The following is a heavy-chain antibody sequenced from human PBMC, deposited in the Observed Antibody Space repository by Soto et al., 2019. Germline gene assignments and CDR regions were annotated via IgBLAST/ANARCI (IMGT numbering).Heavy chain of an antibody. Sequence: QVQLQESGPGLVKTSETLSLTCAVSGGSISISNWWSWVRQTPGKGLEWIGQIHHSGSTNYSPSLTSRVTISVDKSKNQFSLKMNSVTAADTAVYYCARGGYYFYMDVWRKGTTVTVSS. J-gene: IGHJ6*03. CDR3: ARGGYYFYMDV. D-gene: IGHD1-26*01. V-gene: IGHV4-4*02. CDR1: GGSISISNW. CDR2: IHHSGST.